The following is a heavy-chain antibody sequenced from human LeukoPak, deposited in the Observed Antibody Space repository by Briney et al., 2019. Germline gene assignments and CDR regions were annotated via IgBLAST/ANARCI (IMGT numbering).Heavy chain of an antibody. V-gene: IGHV4-59*08. J-gene: IGHJ4*02. CDR3: ARRLRLGELSFNDY. CDR1: GGSISSYY. Sequence: PSETLSLTCTVSGGSISSYYWSWIRQPPGKGLEWIGYIYYSGSTNYNPSLKSRVTISVDTSKNQFSLKLNSVTAADTAVYYCARRLRLGELSFNDYWGQGTLVTVSS. D-gene: IGHD3-16*02. CDR2: IYYSGST.